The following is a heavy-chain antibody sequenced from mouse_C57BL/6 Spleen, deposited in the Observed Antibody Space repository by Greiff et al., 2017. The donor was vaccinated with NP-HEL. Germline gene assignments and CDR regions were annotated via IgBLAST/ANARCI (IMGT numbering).Heavy chain of an antibody. D-gene: IGHD1-1*01. J-gene: IGHJ1*03. Sequence: EVNLVESGGGLVQPGGSLKLSCAASGFTFSDYGMAWVRQAPRKGPEWVAFISNLAYSIYYADTVTGRFTISRENAKNTLYLEMSSLRSEDTAMYYCARTLYGSDWYFDVWGTGTTVTVSS. CDR3: ARTLYGSDWYFDV. CDR2: ISNLAYSI. CDR1: GFTFSDYG. V-gene: IGHV5-15*01.